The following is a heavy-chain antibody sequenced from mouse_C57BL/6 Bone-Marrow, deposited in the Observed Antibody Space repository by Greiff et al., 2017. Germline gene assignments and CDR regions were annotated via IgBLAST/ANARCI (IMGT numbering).Heavy chain of an antibody. CDR1: GFTFSSYA. D-gene: IGHD1-1*01. V-gene: IGHV5-4*01. Sequence: EVQLVESGGGLVKPGGSLKLSCAASGFTFSSYAMSWVRQTPEKRLEWVATISDGGSYTYYPDNVKGRFPISRDNAKNNLYLQMSHLKSEDTAMYYCARVLITTGFAYWGQGTLVTVSA. J-gene: IGHJ3*01. CDR2: ISDGGSYT. CDR3: ARVLITTGFAY.